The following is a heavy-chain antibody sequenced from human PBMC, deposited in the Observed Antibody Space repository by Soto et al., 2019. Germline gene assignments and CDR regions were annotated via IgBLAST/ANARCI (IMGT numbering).Heavy chain of an antibody. V-gene: IGHV3-74*01. D-gene: IGHD3-3*01. J-gene: IGHJ4*02. CDR2: INSDGSST. Sequence: GGSLRLSCAASGFTFSSYWMHWVRQAPGKGLVWVSRINSDGSSTSYADSVKGRFTISRDNAKNTLYLQMNSLRAEDTAVYYCAREAYDFWSGYVGKDYWGQGTLVTVSS. CDR3: AREAYDFWSGYVGKDY. CDR1: GFTFSSYW.